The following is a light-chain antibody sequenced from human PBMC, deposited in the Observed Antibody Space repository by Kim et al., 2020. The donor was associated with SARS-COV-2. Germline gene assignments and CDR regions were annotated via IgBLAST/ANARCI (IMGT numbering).Light chain of an antibody. V-gene: IGLV3-21*04. J-gene: IGLJ3*02. Sequence: SYELTQPPSVSVAPGKTARITCGGNNIGSKSVHWYQQKPGQAPVLVIYYDSDRPSGIPERFSGSNSGNTATLTISSVEAGDEADYYCQVWDSSIRRVFGGGTQLTVL. CDR1: NIGSKS. CDR2: YDS. CDR3: QVWDSSIRRV.